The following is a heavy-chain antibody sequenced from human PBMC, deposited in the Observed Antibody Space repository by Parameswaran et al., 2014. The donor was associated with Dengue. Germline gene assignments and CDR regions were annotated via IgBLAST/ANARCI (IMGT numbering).Heavy chain of an antibody. Sequence: RWIRQPPGKGLEWIGEINHSGSTNYNPSLKSRVTISVDTSKNQFSLKLSSVTAADTAVYYCARGGPSWLRREIDYWGRGNPWSPSPQ. CDR3: ARGGPSWLRREIDY. V-gene: IGHV4-34*01. CDR2: INHSGST. D-gene: IGHD5-12*01. J-gene: IGHJ4*02.